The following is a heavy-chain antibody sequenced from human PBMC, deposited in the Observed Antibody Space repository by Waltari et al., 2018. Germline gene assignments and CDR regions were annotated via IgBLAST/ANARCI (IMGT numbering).Heavy chain of an antibody. CDR3: ARGVNLAMDV. CDR1: GFPFSSSC. CDR2: INSDGSSI. J-gene: IGHJ6*02. Sequence: EVQLVESGGALVQPGGSLRLSCEASGFPFSSSCMPWVRQAPGKGLLWVSRINSDGSSITYADSVKGRFTISRDNAKTTLYLQMNSLRAEDTAVYYCARGVNLAMDVWGQGTTVTVSS. V-gene: IGHV3-74*01.